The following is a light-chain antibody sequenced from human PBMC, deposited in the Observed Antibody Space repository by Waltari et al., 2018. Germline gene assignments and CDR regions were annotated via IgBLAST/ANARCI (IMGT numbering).Light chain of an antibody. V-gene: IGLV2-11*01. CDR2: DVN. Sequence: QSALTQPRSVSGSPGQSVTISCTGTSSDVGGYYYVSWYQQHPGKAPKFMIYDVNKRPSGVPDRFSGSKSGNTASLTISGLQAEDEADYYCCSYAGNYKYVFGTGTKVTVL. CDR3: CSYAGNYKYV. J-gene: IGLJ1*01. CDR1: SSDVGGYYY.